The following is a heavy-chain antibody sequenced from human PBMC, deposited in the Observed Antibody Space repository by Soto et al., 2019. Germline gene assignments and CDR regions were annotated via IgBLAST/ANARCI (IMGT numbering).Heavy chain of an antibody. CDR3: ARGDVYCSGGRCGMDV. V-gene: IGHV3-48*03. J-gene: IGHJ6*02. D-gene: IGHD2-15*01. Sequence: LRLSCAASGFTFSSYEMNWVRQAPGKGLEWVSYISSSGSTIYYADSVKGRFTISRDNAKNSLYLQMNSLRAEDTAVYYCARGDVYCSGGRCGMDVWGQGTTVTVSS. CDR1: GFTFSSYE. CDR2: ISSSGSTI.